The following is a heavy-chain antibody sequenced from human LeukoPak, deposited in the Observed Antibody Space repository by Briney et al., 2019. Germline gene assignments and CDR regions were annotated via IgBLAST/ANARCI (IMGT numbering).Heavy chain of an antibody. CDR3: ATGVSITMMKASLDV. Sequence: GASVKVSCKVSGYTLTELSIHWVRQAPGKGLEWMGGFDPEDGETIYAQKFQGRVTMTEDTSTDTAYMELSSLRSEDTAVYYCATGVSITMMKASLDVWGKGTTVTVSS. CDR2: FDPEDGET. V-gene: IGHV1-24*01. CDR1: GYTLTELS. J-gene: IGHJ6*04. D-gene: IGHD3-22*01.